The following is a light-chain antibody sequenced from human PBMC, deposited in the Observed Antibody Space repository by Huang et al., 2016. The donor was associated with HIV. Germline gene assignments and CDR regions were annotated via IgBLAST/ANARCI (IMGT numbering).Light chain of an antibody. CDR3: QQRSNLLT. V-gene: IGKV3-11*01. Sequence: EIVLTQSPATLSLSPGERATLSCKASQTIKTYLGWYQHKPGRAPRLLIYDASNRAPGIPARFSGSVSGTDFTLTVSGLEPEDSAVYYCQQRSNLLTFGGGTKVEIK. CDR2: DAS. J-gene: IGKJ4*01. CDR1: QTIKTY.